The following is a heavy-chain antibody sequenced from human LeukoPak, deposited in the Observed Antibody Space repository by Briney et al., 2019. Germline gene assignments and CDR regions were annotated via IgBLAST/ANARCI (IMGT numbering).Heavy chain of an antibody. D-gene: IGHD4-11*01. CDR2: ISYDGSNK. V-gene: IGHV3-30*04. Sequence: GRSLRLSCAASGFTFSSYAMHWVRQAPGKGLEWVAVISYDGSNKYYADSVKGRFTISRDNSKNTLYLQMNSLRAEDTAVYYCAKDLYSNYDGYYYYGMDVWGQGTTVTVSS. CDR1: GFTFSSYA. J-gene: IGHJ6*02. CDR3: AKDLYSNYDGYYYYGMDV.